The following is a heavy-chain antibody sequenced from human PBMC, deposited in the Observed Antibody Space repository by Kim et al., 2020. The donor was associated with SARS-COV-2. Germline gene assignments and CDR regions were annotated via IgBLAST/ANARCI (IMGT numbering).Heavy chain of an antibody. J-gene: IGHJ3*02. D-gene: IGHD3-9*01. CDR1: GGSISSYY. V-gene: IGHV4-59*01. CDR2: IYYSGST. CDR3: ARCLTGYDAFDI. Sequence: SETLFLTCTVSGGSISSYYWSWIRQPPGKGLEWIGYIYYSGSTNYNPSLKSRVTISVDTSKNQFSLKLSSVTAADTAVYYCARCLTGYDAFDIWGQGTMV.